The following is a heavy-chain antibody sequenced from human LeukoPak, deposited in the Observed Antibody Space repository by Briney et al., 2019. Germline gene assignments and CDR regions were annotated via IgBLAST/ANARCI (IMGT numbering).Heavy chain of an antibody. V-gene: IGHV3-23*01. CDR3: AKSKVPAAIGHYYYYGMDV. CDR1: GFTFSSYA. J-gene: IGHJ6*02. Sequence: GRSLRLSCAASGFTFSSYAMSWVRQAPGKGLEWVSAISGSGGSTYYADSVKGRFTISRDNSKNTPYLQMNSLRAEDTAVYYCAKSKVPAAIGHYYYYGMDVWGQGTTVTVSS. D-gene: IGHD2-2*01. CDR2: ISGSGGST.